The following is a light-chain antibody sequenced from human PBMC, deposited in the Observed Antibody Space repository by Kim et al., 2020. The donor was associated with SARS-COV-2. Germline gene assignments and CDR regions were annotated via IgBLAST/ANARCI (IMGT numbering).Light chain of an antibody. V-gene: IGLV2-14*03. CDR1: GVVFGGHNY. CDR3: SSYTSSSTLVV. J-gene: IGLJ2*01. CDR2: DVI. Sequence: QAITISGTVIGVVFGGHNYVSWYQQHPGKAPKLMIYDVINRPSGVSNRFSGSKSGNTASLTISGLQAEDEADYYCSSYTSSSTLVVFGGGTQLTVL.